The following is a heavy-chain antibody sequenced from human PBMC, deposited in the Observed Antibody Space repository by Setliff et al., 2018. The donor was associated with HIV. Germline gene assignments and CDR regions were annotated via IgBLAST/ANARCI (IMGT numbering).Heavy chain of an antibody. V-gene: IGHV4-34*01. D-gene: IGHD6-19*01. J-gene: IGHJ4*02. CDR3: ARRSGWSEDY. CDR1: GGSISSHF. CDR2: IDHSGST. Sequence: SETLSLTCTVSGGSISSHFWSWIRQPPGKGLEWIGEIDHSGSTNYNPSLRSRVIMSMDTSKNQFSLKLSSVTAADTAVYYCARRSGWSEDYWGQGTLVTVSS.